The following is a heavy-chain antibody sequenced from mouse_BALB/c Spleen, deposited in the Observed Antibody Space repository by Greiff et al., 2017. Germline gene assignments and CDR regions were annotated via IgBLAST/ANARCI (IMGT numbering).Heavy chain of an antibody. CDR1: GYTFTSYW. Sequence: QVQLQQSGAELAKPGASVKMSCKASGYTFTSYWMHWVKQRPGQGLEWIGYINPSTGYTEYNQKFKDKATLTADKSSSTAYMQLSSLTSEDSAVYYCARVSSLGAYWGQGTLVTVSA. D-gene: IGHD1-1*01. CDR3: ARVSSLGAY. CDR2: INPSTGYT. J-gene: IGHJ3*01. V-gene: IGHV1-7*01.